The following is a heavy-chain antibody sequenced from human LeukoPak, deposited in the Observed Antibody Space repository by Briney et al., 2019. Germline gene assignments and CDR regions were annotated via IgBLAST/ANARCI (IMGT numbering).Heavy chain of an antibody. V-gene: IGHV4-38-2*02. J-gene: IGHJ4*02. CDR2: IYHSGST. CDR3: ARAMGGKGQKYYFDY. D-gene: IGHD3-16*01. CDR1: GYSISSGYY. Sequence: SETLSLTCTVSGYSISSGYYWGWIRQPPGKGLEWIGSIYHSGSTYYNPSLKSWVTISVDTSKNQFSLKLSSVTAADTAVYYCARAMGGKGQKYYFDYWGQGTLVTVSS.